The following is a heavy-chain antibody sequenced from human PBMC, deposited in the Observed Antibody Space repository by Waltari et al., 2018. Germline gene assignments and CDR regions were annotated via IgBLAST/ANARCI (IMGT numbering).Heavy chain of an antibody. J-gene: IGHJ4*02. V-gene: IGHV3-30*02. CDR1: GFTFSDYG. CDR3: AKEDGVGPTTTSFNY. CDR2: IRYDGNNK. D-gene: IGHD1-26*01. Sequence: QVQLVESGGGVVQSGGSLGLSCAASGFTFSDYGMPWVRQAPGKGLEWVAFIRYDGNNKYYADSVKGRFTISRDNSKTTLYLQMDSLRVEDTAVYYCAKEDGVGPTTTSFNYWGQGTLVTVSS.